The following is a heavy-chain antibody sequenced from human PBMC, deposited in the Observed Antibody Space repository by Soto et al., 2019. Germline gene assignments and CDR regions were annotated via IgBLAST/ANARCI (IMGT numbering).Heavy chain of an antibody. D-gene: IGHD6-19*01. CDR2: IGAGNGKT. V-gene: IGHV1-3*01. CDR3: ARGRGGYDY. Sequence: QVQLVQSGAEVKKPGASVKVSCKASGYIFNRYGMHWVRQAPGQRPEWMGWIGAGNGKTKYSEKVQGRVTITRDTSASTAYMELTTLRYEDTAVYYCARGRGGYDYWGQGTQVIVSS. J-gene: IGHJ4*02. CDR1: GYIFNRYG.